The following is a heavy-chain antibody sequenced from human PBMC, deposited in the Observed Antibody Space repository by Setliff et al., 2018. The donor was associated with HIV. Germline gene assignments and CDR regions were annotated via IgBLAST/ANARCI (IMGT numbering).Heavy chain of an antibody. D-gene: IGHD2-15*01. J-gene: IGHJ6*02. Sequence: GGSLRLSCEGSGYIFSNYAMSWVRQAPGKGLEWVSGINAGGESTYNADSVKGRFTISRDNSKNTLYLQMNNLRTEDTAVYYCAWAAGGREPYFQYYGTDVWGQGTTVTVS. CDR2: INAGGEST. V-gene: IGHV3-23*01. CDR1: GYIFSNYA. CDR3: AWAAGGREPYFQYYGTDV.